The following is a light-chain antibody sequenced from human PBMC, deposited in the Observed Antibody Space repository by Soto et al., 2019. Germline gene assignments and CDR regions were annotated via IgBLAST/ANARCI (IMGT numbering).Light chain of an antibody. CDR1: PSVSGSN. V-gene: IGKV3D-15*01. Sequence: EIVLTQSPGTLSLSPGERATLSCRASPSVSGSNLAWYQQKPGQAPRLLIYGASSRATGTPDRFSGSGSGTEFTLTISSLQSEDFAVYYCQEYSKWPSRTFGPGTKVDI. J-gene: IGKJ1*01. CDR2: GAS. CDR3: QEYSKWPSRT.